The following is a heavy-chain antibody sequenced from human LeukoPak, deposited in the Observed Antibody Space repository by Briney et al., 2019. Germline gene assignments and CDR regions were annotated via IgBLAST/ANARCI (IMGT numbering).Heavy chain of an antibody. D-gene: IGHD3-22*01. Sequence: SETLSLTCTVSGGSISSSIYYWGLIRQPPGKGLEWIGSMSYSGSTYYNPSLKSRVTISVDTSKNQFSLKLSSVTAADTAVYYCARHRGLYYYDSSGYSYWGQGTLVTVFS. J-gene: IGHJ4*02. V-gene: IGHV4-39*01. CDR3: ARHRGLYYYDSSGYSY. CDR1: GGSISSSIYY. CDR2: MSYSGST.